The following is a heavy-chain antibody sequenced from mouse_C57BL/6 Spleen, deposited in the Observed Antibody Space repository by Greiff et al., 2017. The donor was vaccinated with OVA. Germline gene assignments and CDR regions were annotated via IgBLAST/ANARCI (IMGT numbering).Heavy chain of an antibody. CDR1: GYTFTSYG. CDR3: ARRMGPYAMDY. J-gene: IGHJ4*01. CDR2: IYPRSGNT. Sequence: VQLQESGAELARPGASVKLSCKASGYTFTSYGMHWVKQRPGQGLEWIGKIYPRSGNTYYNEKFKGKATLTADKSSSTAYMELRSLTSEDSAVYFCARRMGPYAMDYWGQGTSVTVSS. V-gene: IGHV1-81*01.